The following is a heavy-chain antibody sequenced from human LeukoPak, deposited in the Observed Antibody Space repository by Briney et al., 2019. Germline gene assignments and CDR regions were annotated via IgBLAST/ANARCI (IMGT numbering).Heavy chain of an antibody. D-gene: IGHD5-18*01. CDR3: AKDRYSYAFEYSDS. Sequence: GGPLSLPGEAPGLTSRSTWMHWSRKAPAKGLDWVAVISNDGSKKYYADSVKGRFTISRDNSKNTLSLQVSSLRTEDTAVYYCAKDRYSYAFEYSDSWGQGTLVTVSS. CDR2: ISNDGSKK. V-gene: IGHV3-30*18. J-gene: IGHJ4*02. CDR1: GLTSRSTW.